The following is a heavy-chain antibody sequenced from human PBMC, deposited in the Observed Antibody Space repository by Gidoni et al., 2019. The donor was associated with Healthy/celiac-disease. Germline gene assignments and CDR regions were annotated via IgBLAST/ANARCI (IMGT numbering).Heavy chain of an antibody. V-gene: IGHV4-31*03. CDR1: GGSISSGGYY. J-gene: IGHJ5*02. Sequence: QVQLQESGPGLVKPSQTLSLTCTVSGGSISSGGYYWSWIRQHPGKGLEWIGYIYYSGSTYYNPSHKSRVTISVDTSKNQFSLKLSSVTAADTAVYYCARGLEQLSAEFDPWGQGTLVTVSS. D-gene: IGHD6-6*01. CDR2: IYYSGST. CDR3: ARGLEQLSAEFDP.